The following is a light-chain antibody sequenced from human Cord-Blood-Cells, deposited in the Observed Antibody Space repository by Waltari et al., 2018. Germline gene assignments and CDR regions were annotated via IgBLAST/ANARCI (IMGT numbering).Light chain of an antibody. CDR2: DVS. J-gene: IGLJ3*02. CDR3: SSYTSSSTLGV. Sequence: QSALTQPASVSGSPGQSITISCTGTSSDVGGYNYVSWYQQQPGKAPKLMIYDVSNRPSGVSNRFSCSKSGNAASLTISGLQAEDEADYYCSSYTSSSTLGVFGGGTKLTVL. V-gene: IGLV2-14*01. CDR1: SSDVGGYNY.